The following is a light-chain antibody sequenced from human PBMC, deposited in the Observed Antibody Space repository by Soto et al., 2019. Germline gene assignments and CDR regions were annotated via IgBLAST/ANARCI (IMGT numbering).Light chain of an antibody. Sequence: QSVLTQPPSTSGTPGQRVTISCSGSRPNIGTNSVNWYQQVPGTAPKLLIHSNSQRPSGVPDRFSGSKSDTSASLAISGLQAEDEADYYCQSYDSSLSGSGVFGGGTKLTVL. V-gene: IGLV1-44*01. J-gene: IGLJ3*02. CDR1: RPNIGTNS. CDR2: SNS. CDR3: QSYDSSLSGSGV.